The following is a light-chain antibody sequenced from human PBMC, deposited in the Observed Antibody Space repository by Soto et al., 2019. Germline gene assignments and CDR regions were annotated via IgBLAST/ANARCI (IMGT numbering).Light chain of an antibody. CDR1: QSVGSN. CDR2: GAS. CDR3: QQYGSSGT. Sequence: EVVLTQSPATLSVSPGAGATLSCRASQSVGSNLAWYQQKPGQTPRVLIYGASTRAIGIPARFSGSGSGTDFTLTISRLEPEDFAVYYCQQYGSSGTFGQGTKVDIK. V-gene: IGKV3-15*01. J-gene: IGKJ1*01.